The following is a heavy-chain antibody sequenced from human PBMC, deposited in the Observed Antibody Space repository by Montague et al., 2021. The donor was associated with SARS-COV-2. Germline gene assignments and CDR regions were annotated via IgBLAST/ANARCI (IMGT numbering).Heavy chain of an antibody. CDR2: INQGGAP. D-gene: IGHD3-9*01. CDR3: ARGRPVQGSFRHFDSISSGALDI. Sequence: SETLSLTCAVSRGSFSNNYWTWIRQSPGKGLEWIGEINQGGAPXXTPSXXXRVTISLDTSKKQISLKLNSVTVADTAVFFCARGRPVQGSFRHFDSISSGALDIWAQGSLVIVSS. V-gene: IGHV4-34*01. CDR1: RGSFSNNY. J-gene: IGHJ3*02.